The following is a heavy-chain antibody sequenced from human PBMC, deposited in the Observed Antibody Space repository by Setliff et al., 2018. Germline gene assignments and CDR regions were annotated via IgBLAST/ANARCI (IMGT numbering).Heavy chain of an antibody. CDR1: GYTFTNFG. V-gene: IGHV1-18*01. D-gene: IGHD1-1*01. CDR2: NSA. J-gene: IGHJ4*02. CDR3: ARVGTGSLLDY. Sequence: GASVKVSCKTSGYTFTNFGINWVRQAPGQGLEWMGWNSAYAQKFQGRVTMTTDTPTSTAYLQISSLKAEDTALYYCARVGTGSLLDYWGQGTLVTVSS.